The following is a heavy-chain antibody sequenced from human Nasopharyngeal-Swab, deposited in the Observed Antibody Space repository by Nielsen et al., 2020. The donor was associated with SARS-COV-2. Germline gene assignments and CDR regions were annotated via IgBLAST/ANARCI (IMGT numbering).Heavy chain of an antibody. CDR2: INHIGTT. J-gene: IGHJ5*02. CDR3: ASWNYYDSSGYLS. CDR1: GGSFSGHY. V-gene: IGHV4-34*01. Sequence: SETLSLTCAVSGGSFSGHYWTWIPQPPGKGLEWIGYINHIGTTSYNPSLKSRVTISVDTSKNQFSLKLSSVTAADTALYYCASWNYYDSSGYLSWGQGTLVTVSA. D-gene: IGHD3-22*01.